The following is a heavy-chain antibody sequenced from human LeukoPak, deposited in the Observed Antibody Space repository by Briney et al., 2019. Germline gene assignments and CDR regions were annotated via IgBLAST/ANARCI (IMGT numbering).Heavy chain of an antibody. Sequence: GGSLRLSCAASGFTFSNYGMHWVRQAPGKGLERVAVIWYDGSNKYYADSVKGRFTISRDNSKNTLYLQMNSLRAEDTAVYYCAREYCSSTSCLSTDNWFDPWGQGTLVTVSS. J-gene: IGHJ5*02. D-gene: IGHD2-2*01. CDR1: GFTFSNYG. V-gene: IGHV3-33*01. CDR2: IWYDGSNK. CDR3: AREYCSSTSCLSTDNWFDP.